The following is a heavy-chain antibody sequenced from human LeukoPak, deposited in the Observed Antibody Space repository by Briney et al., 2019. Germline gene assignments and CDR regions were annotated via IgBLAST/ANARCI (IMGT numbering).Heavy chain of an antibody. D-gene: IGHD6-13*01. CDR2: IYSGGST. J-gene: IGHJ3*02. V-gene: IGHV3-66*01. CDR3: ARDGQQLLPYTLDI. CDR1: GFTVSSNS. Sequence: GGSLRLSCAASGFTVSSNSMSWVRQAPGKGLEWVSIIYSGGSTYNADSVKGRFTISRDNSKNTLYLQMNSLRAEDTAVYYCARDGQQLLPYTLDIWGQGTMVTVSS.